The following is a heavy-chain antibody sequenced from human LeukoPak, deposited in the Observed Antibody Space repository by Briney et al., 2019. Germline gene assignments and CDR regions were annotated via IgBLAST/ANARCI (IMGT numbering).Heavy chain of an antibody. CDR3: ARGLAAAGTRGPY. Sequence: PGGSLRLSCAASGFTFSSYWMSWVRQAPGKGLEWVSSISSTGAYIYYADSLKGRFTISRDNAKNSLYLQMNSLRADDTAVYYCARGLAAAGTRGPYWGQGTLVTVSS. D-gene: IGHD6-13*01. CDR2: ISSTGAYI. J-gene: IGHJ4*02. V-gene: IGHV3-21*01. CDR1: GFTFSSYW.